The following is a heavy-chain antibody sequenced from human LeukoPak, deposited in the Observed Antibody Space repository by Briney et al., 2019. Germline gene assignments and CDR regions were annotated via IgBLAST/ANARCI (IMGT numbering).Heavy chain of an antibody. J-gene: IGHJ4*02. CDR2: ISSSSSYI. D-gene: IGHD2-2*01. Sequence: GGSLRLSCAASGFTFSSYNMNWVRQAPGKGLEWVSSISSSSSYIYYADSVKGRFTISRDNAKNSLYPQMNSLRAEDTAVYYCARNLPAADYWGQGTLVTVSS. CDR3: ARNLPAADY. V-gene: IGHV3-21*01. CDR1: GFTFSSYN.